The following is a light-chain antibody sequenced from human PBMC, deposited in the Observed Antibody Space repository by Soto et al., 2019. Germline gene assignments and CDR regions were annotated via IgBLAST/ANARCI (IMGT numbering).Light chain of an antibody. CDR3: QQYGSSPPFT. Sequence: EIVLTQSPGTLSLSPGERATLSCRASQSVSSSYLAWYQQRPGQAPRLLIFGASSRATDIPGRFSGSGSGTDFTLTISRLETEDFAVYYCQQYGSSPPFTFGPGTKVDIK. J-gene: IGKJ3*01. CDR2: GAS. CDR1: QSVSSSY. V-gene: IGKV3-20*01.